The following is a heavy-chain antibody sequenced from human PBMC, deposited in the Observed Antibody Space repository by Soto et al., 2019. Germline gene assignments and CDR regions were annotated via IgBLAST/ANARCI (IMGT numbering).Heavy chain of an antibody. CDR2: IYHSGST. CDR3: ARGTYYYDSSGHRDAFDI. CDR1: GYSISSGYY. J-gene: IGHJ3*02. Sequence: PSETLSLTCAVSGYSISSGYYWGWIRQPPGKGLEWIGSIYHSGSTYYNPSLKSRVTISVDTSKNQFSLKLSSVTAADTAVYYCARGTYYYDSSGHRDAFDIWGQGTMVTVSS. V-gene: IGHV4-38-2*01. D-gene: IGHD3-22*01.